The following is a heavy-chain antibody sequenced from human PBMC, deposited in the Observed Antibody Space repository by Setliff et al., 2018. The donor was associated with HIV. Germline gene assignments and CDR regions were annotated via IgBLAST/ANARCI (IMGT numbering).Heavy chain of an antibody. CDR2: MYHSGST. V-gene: IGHV4-4*02. Sequence: SSETLSLTCVVSGGSISSSNWWSWVRQPPGKGLEWIGEMYHSGSTKYNPSLKSRVTISVDTSKNQFYLKLSSVTAADTAVYYCARGSTIFGQFGWGQGTLVTVSS. CDR3: ARGSTIFGQFG. D-gene: IGHD3-3*01. J-gene: IGHJ4*02. CDR1: GGSISSSNW.